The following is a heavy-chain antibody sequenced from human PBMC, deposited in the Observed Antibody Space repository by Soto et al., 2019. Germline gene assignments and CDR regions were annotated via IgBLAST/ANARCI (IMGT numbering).Heavy chain of an antibody. D-gene: IGHD5-18*01. CDR1: GFTFSSYA. J-gene: IGHJ3*02. CDR2: ISGSGGST. V-gene: IGHV3-23*01. CDR3: AKSGELNTAMATGDAFDI. Sequence: GGSLRLSCAASGFTFSSYAMSWVRQAPGKGLEWVSAISGSGGSTYYADSVKGRFTISRDNSKNTLYLQMNSLRAEDTAVYYCAKSGELNTAMATGDAFDIWGQGTMVTVSS.